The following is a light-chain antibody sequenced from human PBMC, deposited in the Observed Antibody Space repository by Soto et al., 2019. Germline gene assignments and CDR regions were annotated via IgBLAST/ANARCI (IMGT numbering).Light chain of an antibody. CDR2: ESY. J-gene: IGLJ2*01. V-gene: IGLV2-8*01. CDR3: SSYAGTKNFVV. CDR1: SSDVGGYHF. Sequence: QSALTQPPSASGPLGQSVTISCTGTSSDVGGYHFVSWYQQHPGKAPKLLIFESYKRPSGVPDRFSGSKSGNKASLTVSGLQAEDEATYHCSSYAGTKNFVVFGGGPKLTVL.